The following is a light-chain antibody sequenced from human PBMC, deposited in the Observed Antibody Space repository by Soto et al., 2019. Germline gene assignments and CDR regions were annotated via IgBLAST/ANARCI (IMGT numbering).Light chain of an antibody. CDR3: QVWDSSTDQNVV. CDR1: KIGTKS. V-gene: IGLV3-21*02. Sequence: ELTQPPSVSVAPGQTARITCGGNKIGTKSVHWYQQKPGQAPVLVVFDDSDRPSGIPERFSGSNSGNTATLTISRVEAGDEADHYCQVWDSSTDQNVVFGGGTKVTVL. CDR2: DDS. J-gene: IGLJ2*01.